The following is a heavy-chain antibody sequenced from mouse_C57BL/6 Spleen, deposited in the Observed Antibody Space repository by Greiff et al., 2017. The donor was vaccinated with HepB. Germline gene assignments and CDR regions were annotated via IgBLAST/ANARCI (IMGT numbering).Heavy chain of an antibody. CDR1: GYTFTDYN. CDR3: ARDETGPFDY. Sequence: VQLKESGPELVKPGASVKMSCKASGYTFTDYNMHWVKQSHGKSLEWIGYINPNNGGTSYNQKFKGKATLTVNKSSSTAYMELRSLTSEDSAVYYCARDETGPFDYWGQGTTLTVSS. D-gene: IGHD4-1*01. J-gene: IGHJ2*01. V-gene: IGHV1-22*01. CDR2: INPNNGGT.